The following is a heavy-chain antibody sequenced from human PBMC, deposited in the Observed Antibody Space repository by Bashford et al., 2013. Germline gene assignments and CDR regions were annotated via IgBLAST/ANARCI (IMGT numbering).Heavy chain of an antibody. D-gene: IGHD3-16*01. J-gene: IGHJ6*03. V-gene: IGHV1-58*01. CDR1: GFTFTSSA. CDR2: IVVGSGNT. Sequence: SVKVSCKASGFTFTSSAVQWVRQARGQRLEWIGWIVVGSGNTNYAQKFQERVTITRDMSTSTAYMELSSLRSEDTAVYYCAASLTDYYYMDVWGKGTTVTVSS. CDR3: AASLTDYYYMDV.